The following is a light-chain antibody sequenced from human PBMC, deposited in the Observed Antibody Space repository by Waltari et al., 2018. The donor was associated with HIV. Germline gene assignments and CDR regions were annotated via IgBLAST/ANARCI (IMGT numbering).Light chain of an antibody. Sequence: QSALPQPASGSGAPGQSITISCTRTSSDVGRYTLLSWYQQHPGKAPKPMFYDVTKRPSGVSNRFSGSNSGNTASLTISGLQAEDEADYYCNSYATGSAWVFGGGTKLTVL. CDR2: DVT. CDR3: NSYATGSAWV. J-gene: IGLJ3*02. V-gene: IGLV2-23*02. CDR1: SSDVGRYTL.